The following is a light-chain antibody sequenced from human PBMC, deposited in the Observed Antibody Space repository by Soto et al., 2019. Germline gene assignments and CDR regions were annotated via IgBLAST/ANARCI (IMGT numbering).Light chain of an antibody. J-gene: IGKJ4*01. CDR2: DAS. CDR1: QDISNY. CDR3: QQYDNLPLT. V-gene: IGKV1-33*01. Sequence: IQMTLSPSSLSASIGDRVTITCQASQDISNYLNWYQQKPGKAPKLLIYDASNLETGVPSRFSGSGSGTDFTFTISSLQPEDIVTYYCQQYDNLPLTFGGVTKVDI.